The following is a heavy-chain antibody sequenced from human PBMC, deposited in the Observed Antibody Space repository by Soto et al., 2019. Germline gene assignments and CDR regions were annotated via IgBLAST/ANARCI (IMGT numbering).Heavy chain of an antibody. J-gene: IGHJ3*01. CDR1: GGTFNKHV. CDR2: IIPMFGIP. Sequence: QVQLVQSGAEVKKPGSSVKVSCRASGGTFNKHVITWVRRAPGLGLEWLGGIIPMFGIPNYPQKFQGRVTISADDFTITSHMELNSLTSDDTAVYYCARGGTSGWLKGAYDVWGQGTMVTVSS. D-gene: IGHD6-19*01. CDR3: ARGGTSGWLKGAYDV. V-gene: IGHV1-69*01.